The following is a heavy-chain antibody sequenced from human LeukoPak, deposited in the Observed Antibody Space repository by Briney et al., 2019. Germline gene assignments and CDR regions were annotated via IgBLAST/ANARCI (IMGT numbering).Heavy chain of an antibody. CDR1: GFTFSSYS. CDR2: IYSGGST. CDR3: ARGVPRNSGYFDY. D-gene: IGHD4-23*01. V-gene: IGHV3-21*01. J-gene: IGHJ4*02. Sequence: GGSLRLSCAASGFTFSSYSMNWVRQAPGKGLEWVSVIYSGGSTYYADSVKGRFTISRDNAKNSLYLQMNSPRAEDTAVYYCARGVPRNSGYFDYWGQGTLVTVSS.